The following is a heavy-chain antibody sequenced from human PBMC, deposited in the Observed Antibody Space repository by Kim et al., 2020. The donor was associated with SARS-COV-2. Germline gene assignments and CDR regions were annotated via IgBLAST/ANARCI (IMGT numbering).Heavy chain of an antibody. V-gene: IGHV3-21*01. CDR3: ARAVTMVRGVLYGMDV. J-gene: IGHJ6*02. CDR1: GFTFSSYS. D-gene: IGHD3-10*01. CDR2: ISSSSSYI. Sequence: GGSLRLSCAASGFTFSSYSMNWVRQAPGKGLEWVSSISSSSSYIYYADSVKGRFTISRDNAKNSLYLQMNSLRAEDTAVYYCARAVTMVRGVLYGMDVWGQGTTVTVSS.